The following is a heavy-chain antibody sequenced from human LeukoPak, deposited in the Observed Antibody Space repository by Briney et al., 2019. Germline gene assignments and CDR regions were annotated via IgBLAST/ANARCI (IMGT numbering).Heavy chain of an antibody. J-gene: IGHJ4*02. V-gene: IGHV1-69*04. CDR2: ILPIFGIA. Sequence: ASVKVSCKASGGTFSSHAISWVRQAPGQGLEWMGRILPIFGIANYAQKFQGRVTITADKSTSTAYMELSSLRSEDTAVYYCAREAPCGGNDHLDYWGQGTLVTVSS. CDR1: GGTFSSHA. D-gene: IGHD4-23*01. CDR3: AREAPCGGNDHLDY.